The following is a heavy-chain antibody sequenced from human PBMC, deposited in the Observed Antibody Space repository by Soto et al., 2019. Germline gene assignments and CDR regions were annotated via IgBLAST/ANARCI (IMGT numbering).Heavy chain of an antibody. CDR3: ARGFSAGKGSPPDY. CDR1: GFSFIKYA. Sequence: EVQLLESGGGLVQPGGSLRLSCAASGFSFIKYAMSWVRQAPGKGLEWVSGLSGSGGSTSSADSVKGRFAISRDNSRNTLYLQMNSLRDGDTAIYYCARGFSAGKGSPPDYWDQGTLVTVSS. J-gene: IGHJ4*02. D-gene: IGHD3-10*01. CDR2: LSGSGGST. V-gene: IGHV3-23*01.